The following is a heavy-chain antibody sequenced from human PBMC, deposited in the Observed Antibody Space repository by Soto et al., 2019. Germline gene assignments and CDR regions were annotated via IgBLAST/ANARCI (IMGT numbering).Heavy chain of an antibody. CDR3: ARRSGSYSYYYYGMDV. CDR2: IYYSGST. CDR1: GGSISSGGYY. J-gene: IGHJ6*02. Sequence: PSETLSLTCTVSGGSISSGGYYWSWIRQHPGKGLEWIGYIYYSGSTYYNPSLKSRVTISVDTSKNQFSLKLSSVTAADTAVYYCARRSGSYSYYYYGMDVWGQGTRVTVSS. V-gene: IGHV4-31*03. D-gene: IGHD1-26*01.